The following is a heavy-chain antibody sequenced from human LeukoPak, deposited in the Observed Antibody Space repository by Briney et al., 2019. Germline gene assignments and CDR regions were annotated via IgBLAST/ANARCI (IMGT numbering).Heavy chain of an antibody. CDR3: ARDRSYVWGSYRSPRAFHI. CDR1: GGSISSYY. V-gene: IGHV4-4*07. J-gene: IGHJ3*02. D-gene: IGHD3-16*02. Sequence: SETLSLTCTVSGGSISSYYWSWIRQPAGKGLEWIGRIYTSGSTNYNPSLKSRVTISVDTSKNQFSLKLSSVTAADTAVYYCARDRSYVWGSYRSPRAFHIWGQGTMVAVSS. CDR2: IYTSGST.